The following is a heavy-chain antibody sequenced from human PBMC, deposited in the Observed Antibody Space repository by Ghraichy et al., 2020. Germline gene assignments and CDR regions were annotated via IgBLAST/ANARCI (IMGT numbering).Heavy chain of an antibody. V-gene: IGHV3-7*01. CDR3: ASPRSSSSDNYFDY. CDR1: GFTFSSYW. CDR2: INQDGSEK. Sequence: GGSLRLSCAASGFTFSSYWMSWVRQAPGKGLEWVANINQDGSEKYYVDSVKGRFIISRDNAKNSLYLQMNSLRAEDTAVYYCASPRSSSSDNYFDYWGQGTLVTVSS. J-gene: IGHJ4*02. D-gene: IGHD6-6*01.